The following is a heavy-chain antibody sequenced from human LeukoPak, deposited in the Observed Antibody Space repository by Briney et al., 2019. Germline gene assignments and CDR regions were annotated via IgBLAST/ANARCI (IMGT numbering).Heavy chain of an antibody. J-gene: IGHJ4*02. D-gene: IGHD2-8*01. V-gene: IGHV3-30-3*01. CDR2: ISYNGSSK. Sequence: PWGSLRLSCAASGFTFSNYAMHWVRQAPGKGLEWVAVISYNGSSKYYADSVKGRFTISRDNSKNTVYLQMNSLRAEDSAVYYCASGYCTNDVCYTGGFDYWGQGTLVTVSS. CDR1: GFTFSNYA. CDR3: ASGYCTNDVCYTGGFDY.